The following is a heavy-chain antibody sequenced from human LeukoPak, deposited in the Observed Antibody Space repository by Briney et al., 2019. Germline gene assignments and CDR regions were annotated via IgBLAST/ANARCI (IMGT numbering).Heavy chain of an antibody. CDR3: ARSLLWFGELSYYFDY. D-gene: IGHD3-10*01. V-gene: IGHV1-3*01. Sequence: ASVKVSCKASGYTFTSYAMHWVRQAPGQRLEWMGWINAGNGNTKYSQKFQGRVTITRDTSTSTAYMELRSLRSDDTAVYYCARSLLWFGELSYYFDYWGQGTLVTVSS. CDR1: GYTFTSYA. CDR2: INAGNGNT. J-gene: IGHJ4*02.